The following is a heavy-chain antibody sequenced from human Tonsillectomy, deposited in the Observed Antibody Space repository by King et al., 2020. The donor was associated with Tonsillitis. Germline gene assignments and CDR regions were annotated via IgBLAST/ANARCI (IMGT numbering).Heavy chain of an antibody. Sequence: VQLVESGGGVVQPGGSLRVSCAASGISFSSYGMHWVRQAPGKGLEWVAFIRYDGSNEYYADSVKGRFTISKDNSKNTLFLRMNSLRAEDTAVYYCAKYATSYYASSGHYYGVYYWGQGTLVTVSS. CDR1: GISFSSYG. CDR2: IRYDGSNE. V-gene: IGHV3-30*02. J-gene: IGHJ4*02. CDR3: AKYATSYYASSGHYYGVYY. D-gene: IGHD3-22*01.